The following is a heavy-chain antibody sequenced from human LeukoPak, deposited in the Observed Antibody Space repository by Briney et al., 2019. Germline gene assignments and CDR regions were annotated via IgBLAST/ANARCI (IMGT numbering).Heavy chain of an antibody. CDR1: GFTFSSYA. D-gene: IGHD3-9*01. CDR2: ISSNGGST. Sequence: GGSLRLSCSASGFTFSSYAMHWVRQAPGKGLEYVSAISSNGGSTYYADSVKGRFTISRDNSKNTLYLQMSSLRAEDTAVYYCARAVRQDDILTGYYFGGEIDYWGQGTLVTVSS. J-gene: IGHJ4*02. CDR3: ARAVRQDDILTGYYFGGEIDY. V-gene: IGHV3-64D*06.